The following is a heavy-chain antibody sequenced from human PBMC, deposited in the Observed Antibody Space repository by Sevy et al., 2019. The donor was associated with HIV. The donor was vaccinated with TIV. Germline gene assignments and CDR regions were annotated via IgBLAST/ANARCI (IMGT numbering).Heavy chain of an antibody. D-gene: IGHD6-19*01. CDR1: GFSFRDYA. J-gene: IGHJ4*02. CDR2: VSFDGGNK. V-gene: IGHV3-30*04. Sequence: GGSLRLSCVASGFSFRDYALHWVRQGPGKGLEWVAVVSFDGGNKYYPVSVKGRFTVSRDNSKNTLFLQMDSLRGEDTADYYCARGPYSSGLRFDYWGQGTLVTVSS. CDR3: ARGPYSSGLRFDY.